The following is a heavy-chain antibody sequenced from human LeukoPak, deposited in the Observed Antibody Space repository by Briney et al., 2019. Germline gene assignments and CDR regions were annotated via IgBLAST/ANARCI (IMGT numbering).Heavy chain of an antibody. J-gene: IGHJ4*02. CDR1: GYTFTGYY. Sequence: ASVKVSCKASGYTFTGYYMHWVRQAPGQGLEWMGWINPNSGGTNYAQKFQGRVTMTRDTSISTAYMELSRLRSDDTAVYYCARGPSSGWSNSPHNWGQGTLVTVSS. D-gene: IGHD6-19*01. CDR3: ARGPSSGWSNSPHN. V-gene: IGHV1-2*02. CDR2: INPNSGGT.